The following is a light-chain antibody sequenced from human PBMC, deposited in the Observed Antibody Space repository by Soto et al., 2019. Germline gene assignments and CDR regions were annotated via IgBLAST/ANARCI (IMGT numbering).Light chain of an antibody. V-gene: IGKV3-20*01. J-gene: IGKJ3*01. CDR3: QQDGHSPPFS. CDR1: PSVPSTY. Sequence: EIVLTPSPGTLSLSPGERATLSFRASPSVPSTYLAWYQQRPGQAPRLLIYGVSTRAPGIPDRFSGSGSGIDFTITISRLEPEDFAVYFGQQDGHSPPFSFGPGTKVDFK. CDR2: GVS.